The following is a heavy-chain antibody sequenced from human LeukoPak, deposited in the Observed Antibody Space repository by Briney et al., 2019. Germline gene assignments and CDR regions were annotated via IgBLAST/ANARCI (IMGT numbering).Heavy chain of an antibody. CDR2: INPSGGST. Sequence: ASVKVSCKASGYTFTSYYMHWVRQAPGQGLEWMGIINPSGGSTSYAQKFQSRVTMTRDTSTSTVYMELSSLRSEDTAVYYCARGASRYYYDSSGYVPDFDYWGQGTLVTVSS. V-gene: IGHV1-46*01. CDR1: GYTFTSYY. J-gene: IGHJ4*02. D-gene: IGHD3-22*01. CDR3: ARGASRYYYDSSGYVPDFDY.